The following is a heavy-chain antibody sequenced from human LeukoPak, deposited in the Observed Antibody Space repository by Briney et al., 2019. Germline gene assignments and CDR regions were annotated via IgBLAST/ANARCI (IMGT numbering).Heavy chain of an antibody. J-gene: IGHJ4*02. CDR3: ARDRVGSQSLDY. D-gene: IGHD1-26*01. Sequence: GGSLRLSCVASGFTFITYSMNWVRQAPGKGLEWVSSISSSSSYIYYADSVKGRFTISRDNAKNSLYLQMNSLRAEDTAVYYCARDRVGSQSLDYWGQGTLVTVSS. V-gene: IGHV3-21*01. CDR2: ISSSSSYI. CDR1: GFTFITYS.